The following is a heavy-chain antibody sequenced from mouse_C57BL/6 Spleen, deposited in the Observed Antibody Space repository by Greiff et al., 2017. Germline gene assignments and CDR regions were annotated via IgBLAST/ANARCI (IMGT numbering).Heavy chain of an antibody. V-gene: IGHV1-80*01. CDR2: IYPGDGDT. D-gene: IGHD2-4*01. CDR1: GYAFSSYW. J-gene: IGHJ2*01. CDR3: ARERDDDGGASFDN. Sequence: QVQLQQSGAELVKPGASVKISCKASGYAFSSYWMNWLKQRSGKGLEWIGQIYPGDGDTNYNGKFKGKATLTADKSSSTAYVQLSSLTSEDSAVYFCARERDDDGGASFDNWGQSTTLTVSS.